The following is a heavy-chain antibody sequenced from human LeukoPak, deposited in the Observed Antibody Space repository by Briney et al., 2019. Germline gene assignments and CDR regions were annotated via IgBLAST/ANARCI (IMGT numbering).Heavy chain of an antibody. D-gene: IGHD2-21*02. CDR1: GYTFTSYY. CDR2: INTSGGST. CDR3: ARGQEPPASHIVVVTADFDY. V-gene: IGHV1-46*04. J-gene: IGHJ4*02. Sequence: ASVKVSCKASGYTFTSYYMHWVRQAPGKGLEWMGIINTSGGSTSYAQKLKGRVTMTRDTSTSTVYMELSSLRSEDTAVYYCARGQEPPASHIVVVTADFDYWGQGTLVTVSS.